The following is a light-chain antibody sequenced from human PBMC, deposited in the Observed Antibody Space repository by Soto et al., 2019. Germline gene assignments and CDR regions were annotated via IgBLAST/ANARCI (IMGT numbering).Light chain of an antibody. CDR2: DVS. Sequence: QSALTQPASVSGSPGQSITISCTGTRSDVGGYNYVSWYQQNPGKAPKLMIFDVSNRPSGVSDRFSGSKSGNTASLTISGLQAEDEGDYYCSSYTSSSPVVFGGGTKLTVL. CDR1: RSDVGGYNY. CDR3: SSYTSSSPVV. J-gene: IGLJ2*01. V-gene: IGLV2-14*01.